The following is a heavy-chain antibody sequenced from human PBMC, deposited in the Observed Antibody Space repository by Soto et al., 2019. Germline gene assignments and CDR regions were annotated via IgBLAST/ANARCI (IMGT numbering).Heavy chain of an antibody. V-gene: IGHV3-23*01. CDR3: ARYIPGVRYYGMDV. D-gene: IGHD2-2*01. CDR2: IGESGTPT. CDR1: GFTFSSYA. Sequence: EVQLLESGGGLVQPGGSLRLSCAASGFTFSSYAMKWVRQAPGKGLEWVSLIGESGTPTYYADSVKGRFTISRDNSGNTLVLEIYSLRAEDTAVYYCARYIPGVRYYGMDVWGQGTTVTVS. J-gene: IGHJ6*02.